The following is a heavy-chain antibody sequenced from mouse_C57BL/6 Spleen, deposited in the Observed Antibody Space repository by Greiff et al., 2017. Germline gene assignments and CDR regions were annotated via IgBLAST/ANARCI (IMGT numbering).Heavy chain of an antibody. Sequence: EVQLQQSGAELVRPGASVKLSCTASGFNIKDDYMHWVKQRPEQGLEWIGWIDPENGDTEYASKFQGKATITADTSSNTAYLQLSSLTSEDTAVYCCTTSHDSNYVLYYWGQGTTLTVSA. CDR3: TTSHDSNYVLYY. CDR1: GFNIKDDY. CDR2: IDPENGDT. V-gene: IGHV14-4*01. J-gene: IGHJ2*01. D-gene: IGHD2-5*01.